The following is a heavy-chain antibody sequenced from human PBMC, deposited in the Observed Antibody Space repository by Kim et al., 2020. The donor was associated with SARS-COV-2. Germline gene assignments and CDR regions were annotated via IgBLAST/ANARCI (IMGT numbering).Heavy chain of an antibody. CDR2: IIPILGIA. D-gene: IGHD5-12*01. CDR1: GGTFSSYA. Sequence: SVKVSCKASGGTFSSYAISWVRQAPGQGLAWMGRIIPILGIANYAQKFQGRVTITADKSTSTAYMELSSLRSEDTAVYYCARVRNSGYEPHNFDYWGQG. V-gene: IGHV1-69*04. CDR3: ARVRNSGYEPHNFDY. J-gene: IGHJ4*02.